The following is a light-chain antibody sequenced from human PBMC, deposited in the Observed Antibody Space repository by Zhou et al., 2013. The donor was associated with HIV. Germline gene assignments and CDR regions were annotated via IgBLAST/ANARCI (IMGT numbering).Light chain of an antibody. Sequence: DIQMTQSPSTLSASVGDRVTITCRASQGISSYLAWYQQKPGKAPKLLIYAASTLQSGVPSRFSGSGSGTEFTLTISSLQPEDFATYYCQQLNSYPWTFGQGTKVE. V-gene: IGKV1-9*01. CDR3: QQLNSYPWT. CDR2: AAS. CDR1: QGISSY. J-gene: IGKJ1*01.